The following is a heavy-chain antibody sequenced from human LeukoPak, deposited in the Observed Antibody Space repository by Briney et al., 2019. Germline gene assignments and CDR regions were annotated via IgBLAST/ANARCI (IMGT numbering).Heavy chain of an antibody. CDR3: AKEGLYSYGYY. D-gene: IGHD5-18*01. CDR1: GFTFSYYA. Sequence: PGGSLRLSCSASGFTFSYYAIHWVRQAPGKGLEWVSAISGSGGSTYYADSVKGRFTISRDNSKNTLYLQMNSLRAEDTAVYYCAKEGLYSYGYYWGQGTLVTVSS. J-gene: IGHJ4*02. V-gene: IGHV3-23*01. CDR2: ISGSGGST.